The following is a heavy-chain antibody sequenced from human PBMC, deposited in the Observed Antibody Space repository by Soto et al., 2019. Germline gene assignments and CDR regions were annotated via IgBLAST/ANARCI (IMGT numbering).Heavy chain of an antibody. CDR3: ARVVKNFSGSEDTWFDP. CDR1: GYIFANYA. V-gene: IGHV1-3*01. Sequence: GASVKVSCKASGYIFANYAMQWVRQAPGQGLEWMGYINPGNGNTKYSQKFQGRLTISRDTSANTVYMDLSSLTSKDTAIYYCARVVKNFSGSEDTWFDPWGQGTQVTVSS. CDR2: INPGNGNT. J-gene: IGHJ5*02. D-gene: IGHD3-10*01.